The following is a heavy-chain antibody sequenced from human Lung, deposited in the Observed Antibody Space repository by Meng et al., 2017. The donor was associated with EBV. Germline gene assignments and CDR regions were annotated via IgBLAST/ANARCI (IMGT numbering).Heavy chain of an antibody. V-gene: IGHV3-33*08. CDR3: ARGGDFDWFSYFDS. J-gene: IGHJ4*02. D-gene: IGHD3-9*01. CDR1: GFTYDNYG. CDR2: IWYDGSNT. Sequence: QVQLVESGGGGVQRGGPLRRSWKASGFTYDNYGMHWVPQAPGEGLEWVAVIWYDGSNTYYADSVKGRFTISRDNSKNTVYLQMNSLRAEDTAVYFCARGGDFDWFSYFDSWGQGALVTVSS.